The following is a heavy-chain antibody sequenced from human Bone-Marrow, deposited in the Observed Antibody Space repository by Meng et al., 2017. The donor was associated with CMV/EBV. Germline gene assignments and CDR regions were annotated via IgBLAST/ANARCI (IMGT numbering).Heavy chain of an antibody. D-gene: IGHD3-3*01. CDR2: IYTSGST. CDR3: ARDSLWSGYYYNWFDP. Sequence: GGSISSGSYYWSWIRQPAGKGLEWIGRIYTSGSTNYNPSLKSRVTISVDTSKNQFSLKLSSVTAADTAVYYCARDSLWSGYYYNWFDPWGQGTLVTVSS. CDR1: GGSISSGSYY. J-gene: IGHJ5*02. V-gene: IGHV4-61*02.